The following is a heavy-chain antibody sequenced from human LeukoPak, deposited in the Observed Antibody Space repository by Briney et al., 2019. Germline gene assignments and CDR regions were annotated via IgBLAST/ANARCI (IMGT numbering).Heavy chain of an antibody. J-gene: IGHJ5*02. CDR1: GASISSGGYS. CDR3: ARGGTNHGYNWFDP. V-gene: IGHV4-30-2*01. D-gene: IGHD1-14*01. Sequence: SETLSLTCAVSGASISSGGYSWSWIRQPPGKGLEWIGYIYHSGSTYYNPSLKSRVTISVDRSKNQFSLKLSSVTAADTAVYYCARGGTNHGYNWFDPWGQGTLVTVSS. CDR2: IYHSGST.